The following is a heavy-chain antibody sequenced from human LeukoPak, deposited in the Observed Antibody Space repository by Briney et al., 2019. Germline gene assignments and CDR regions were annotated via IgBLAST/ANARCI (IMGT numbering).Heavy chain of an antibody. CDR2: IRYDGSNK. Sequence: PGGSLRLSCAASGFTFSSYAMHWVRQAPGKGLEWVAFIRYDGSNKYYADSVKGRFTISRDNSKNTLYLQMNSLRAEDTAVYYCAKGRKGYCSSTSCYGLDYWGQGTLVTVSS. V-gene: IGHV3-30*02. CDR3: AKGRKGYCSSTSCYGLDY. J-gene: IGHJ4*02. CDR1: GFTFSSYA. D-gene: IGHD2-2*01.